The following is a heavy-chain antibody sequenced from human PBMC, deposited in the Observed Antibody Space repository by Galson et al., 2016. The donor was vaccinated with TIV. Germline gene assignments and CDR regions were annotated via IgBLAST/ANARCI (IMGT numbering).Heavy chain of an antibody. CDR2: ISHDGNNK. CDR3: TRDGRGNWEYVDYFDY. Sequence: SLRLSCAASGFTFSSYTFHWVRQTPGKGLEWVAIISHDGNNKDFADSVEGRFTISRGSSKNTVFLQMNSLRLEDTAVYYCTRDGRGNWEYVDYFDYWGPGTVVTVSS. D-gene: IGHD7-27*01. J-gene: IGHJ4*02. V-gene: IGHV3-30-3*01. CDR1: GFTFSSYT.